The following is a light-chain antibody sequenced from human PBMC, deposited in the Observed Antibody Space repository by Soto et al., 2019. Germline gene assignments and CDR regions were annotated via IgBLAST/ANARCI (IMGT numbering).Light chain of an antibody. Sequence: DIQMTQSPSSVTASVGDRVTITCRATQNLGKWLAWYQQRPGKVPPLLIYGGSTLKSGVPSRFSCSGTGASYALTITGLQAEDIATYYCQQSNIFPFTVGGGTKVDSK. J-gene: IGKJ4*01. CDR1: QNLGKW. V-gene: IGKV1-12*02. CDR3: QQSNIFPFT. CDR2: GGS.